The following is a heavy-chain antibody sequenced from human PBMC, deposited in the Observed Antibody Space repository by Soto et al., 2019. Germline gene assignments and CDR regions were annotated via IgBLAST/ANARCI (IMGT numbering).Heavy chain of an antibody. D-gene: IGHD5-18*01. J-gene: IGHJ6*02. CDR1: GDSVSSNSAA. Sequence: SQTLSLTCAISGDSVSSNSAAWNWIRQSPSRGLEWLGRTYYRSKWYNDYAVSVKSRITINPDTSKNQFSLQLNSVTPEDTAVYYCARVAGLRGYAKTAMAGYGDYYYGMDVWGQGTTVTVSS. CDR2: TYYRSKWYN. V-gene: IGHV6-1*01. CDR3: ARVAGLRGYAKTAMAGYGDYYYGMDV.